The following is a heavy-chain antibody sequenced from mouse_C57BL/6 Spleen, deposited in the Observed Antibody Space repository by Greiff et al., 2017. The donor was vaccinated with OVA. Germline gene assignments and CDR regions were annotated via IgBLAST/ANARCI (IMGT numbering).Heavy chain of an antibody. CDR3: ARYHYYGSNYPCFDY. V-gene: IGHV1-50*01. J-gene: IGHJ2*01. CDR1: GYTFTSYW. Sequence: QVQLQQPGAELVKPGASVKLSCKASGYTFTSYWMQWVKQRPGQGLEWIGEIDPSDSYTNYNQKFKGKATLTVDTSSSTAYMQLSSLTSEDTAVYYCARYHYYGSNYPCFDYWGQGTTLTVSS. D-gene: IGHD1-1*01. CDR2: IDPSDSYT.